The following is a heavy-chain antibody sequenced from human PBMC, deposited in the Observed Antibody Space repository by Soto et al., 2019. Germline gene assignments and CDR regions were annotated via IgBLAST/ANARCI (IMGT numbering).Heavy chain of an antibody. CDR1: GFNFRNYA. V-gene: IGHV3-33*01. CDR3: ARGGTAMVTSDYY. CDR2: IWSDGSEK. Sequence: GGSLRLSCAASGFNFRNYAMHWVRQAPGKGLEWVAVIWSDGSEKYYGASVKGRVTISRDNAKNSLYLQMNSLRAEDTAVYYCARGGTAMVTSDYYWGQGTLVTVSP. J-gene: IGHJ4*02. D-gene: IGHD5-18*01.